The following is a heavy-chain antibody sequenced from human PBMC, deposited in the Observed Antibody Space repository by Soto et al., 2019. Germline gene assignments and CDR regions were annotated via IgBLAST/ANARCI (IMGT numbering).Heavy chain of an antibody. CDR3: ARMLRLRLHNYYYYMDV. Sequence: GESLKISCKGSGYSFTSYWIGWVRQMPGKGLEWMGIIYPGDSDTRYSPSFQGQVTISADKSISTAYLQWSSLKASDTAMYYCARMLRLRLHNYYYYMDVWGKGTTVTVSS. J-gene: IGHJ6*03. D-gene: IGHD5-12*01. CDR2: IYPGDSDT. V-gene: IGHV5-51*01. CDR1: GYSFTSYW.